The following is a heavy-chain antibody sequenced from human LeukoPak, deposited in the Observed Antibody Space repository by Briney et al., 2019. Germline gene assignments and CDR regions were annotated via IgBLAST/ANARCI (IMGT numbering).Heavy chain of an antibody. J-gene: IGHJ3*02. CDR3: AAYIVVVTRDAFDI. D-gene: IGHD3-22*01. CDR1: GGSISSSSYY. Sequence: PSETLSLTCTVSGGSISSSSYYWGWIRQPPGKGLEWIGSIYYSGSTYYNPSLKSRVTISVDTSKNQFSLKLSSVTAADTAMYYCAAYIVVVTRDAFDIWGQGTMVTVSS. V-gene: IGHV4-39*01. CDR2: IYYSGST.